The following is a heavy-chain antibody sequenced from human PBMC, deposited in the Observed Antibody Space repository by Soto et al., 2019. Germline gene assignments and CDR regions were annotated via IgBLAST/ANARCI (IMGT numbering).Heavy chain of an antibody. CDR3: AISFCRDAVRCNWFDP. V-gene: IGHV4-59*01. J-gene: IGHJ5*02. Sequence: QVQLQESGPGLVKPSETLSLTCTVSGAFSSAYYWSWIRQPPGKGLEWIGYMNNIGRTNYNPSLMSRVTISLDTSTNQFSLKLSSVIAADTAVYYCAISFCRDAVRCNWFDPWGLGTLVTASS. CDR2: MNNIGRT. D-gene: IGHD3-16*02. CDR1: GAFSSAYY.